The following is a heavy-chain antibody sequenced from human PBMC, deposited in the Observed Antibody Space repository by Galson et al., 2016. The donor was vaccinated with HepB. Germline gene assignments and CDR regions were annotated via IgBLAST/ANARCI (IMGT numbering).Heavy chain of an antibody. CDR3: ARGLRMDQMVDHY. CDR2: IQHSGTT. D-gene: IGHD2-15*01. CDR1: GGSFSGYY. J-gene: IGHJ4*01. Sequence: ETLSLTCAVSGGSFSGYYWTWIRQATGSGLEWIGEIQHSGTTHYNPSLEGRVSMSVDTAKNQFSLHLTFVTAADPAVYFCARGLRMDQMVDHYWGQGTLVSVPS. V-gene: IGHV4-34*01.